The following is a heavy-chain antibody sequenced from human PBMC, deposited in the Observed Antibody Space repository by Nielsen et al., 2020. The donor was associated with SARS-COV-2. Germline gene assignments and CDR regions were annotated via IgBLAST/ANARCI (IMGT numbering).Heavy chain of an antibody. Sequence: VKVSCKASGYTFTGYYMHWVRQAPGQGLEWMGWINPNSGGTNYAQKFQGWVTMTRDTSISTAYMELSRLRSDDTAVYYCARDRGYDILTGYSDYYGMDVWGQGTTVTVSS. D-gene: IGHD3-9*01. CDR1: GYTFTGYY. V-gene: IGHV1-2*04. CDR2: INPNSGGT. J-gene: IGHJ6*02. CDR3: ARDRGYDILTGYSDYYGMDV.